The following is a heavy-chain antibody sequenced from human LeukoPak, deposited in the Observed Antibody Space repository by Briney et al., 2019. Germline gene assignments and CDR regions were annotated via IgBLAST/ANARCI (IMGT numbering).Heavy chain of an antibody. V-gene: IGHV4-30-4*01. CDR1: GASIRSGDYY. D-gene: IGHD1-26*01. CDR2: IYDSGST. J-gene: IGHJ4*02. CDR3: ARDGSGSYPFDY. Sequence: SETLSLTCTVSGASIRSGDYYWSWIRQPPGKGLEWIGYIYDSGSTYYNPSLKSRITISVDTSENRFSLKLSSVTATDTAVYYCARDGSGSYPFDYWGQGTLVTVSS.